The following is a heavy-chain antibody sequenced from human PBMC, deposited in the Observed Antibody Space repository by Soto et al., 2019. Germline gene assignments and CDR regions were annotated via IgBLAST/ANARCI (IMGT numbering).Heavy chain of an antibody. CDR3: ARRNSPTTPFFDY. J-gene: IGHJ4*02. Sequence: GESLKISCKGSGYSFTSYWIGWVRQMPGKGLEWMGIIYPGDSDTRYSPSFQGQVTISADKSISTAYLQWSSLKASDTAMYHCARRNSPTTPFFDYWGQRTLVTVS. V-gene: IGHV5-51*01. CDR2: IYPGDSDT. CDR1: GYSFTSYW. D-gene: IGHD4-4*01.